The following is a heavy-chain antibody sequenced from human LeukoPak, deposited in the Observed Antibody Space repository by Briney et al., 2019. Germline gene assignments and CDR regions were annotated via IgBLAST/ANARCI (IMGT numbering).Heavy chain of an antibody. CDR1: GFTFSSYS. D-gene: IGHD3-10*01. J-gene: IGHJ4*02. Sequence: GGSLRLSCAASGFTFSSYSMNWVRQAPGKGLEWVSSISSSSSYIYYADPVKGRFTISRDNAKNSLYLQMNSLRAEDTAAYYCARDLAPGLDYWGQGTLVTVSS. CDR3: ARDLAPGLDY. CDR2: ISSSSSYI. V-gene: IGHV3-21*01.